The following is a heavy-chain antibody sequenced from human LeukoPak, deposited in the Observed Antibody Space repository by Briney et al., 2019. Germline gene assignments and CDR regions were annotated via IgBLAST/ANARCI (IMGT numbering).Heavy chain of an antibody. V-gene: IGHV4-38-2*02. CDR3: ASLGRIAAAGQDY. D-gene: IGHD6-13*01. J-gene: IGHJ4*02. CDR1: GYSISSGYY. Sequence: SETLSLTCTVSGYSISSGYYWGWIRQPPGKGLERIGSIYHSGSTYYNPSLKSRVTISVDTSKNQFSLKLSSVTAADTAVYYCASLGRIAAAGQDYWGQGTLVTVSS. CDR2: IYHSGST.